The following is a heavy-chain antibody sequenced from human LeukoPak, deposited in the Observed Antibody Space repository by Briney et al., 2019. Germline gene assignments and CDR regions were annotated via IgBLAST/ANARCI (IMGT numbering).Heavy chain of an antibody. CDR1: GFIFSSYS. Sequence: GGSLRLSCAASGFIFSSYSMNWVRQSPGKGLEWVSSISSGSNYIDYADSVKGRFTISRDNARNSLYLQMNSLRVEDTAVYYCARVVISYYYIDVWGKGTTVTVSS. CDR2: ISSGSNYI. V-gene: IGHV3-21*01. CDR3: ARVVISYYYIDV. J-gene: IGHJ6*03. D-gene: IGHD3-22*01.